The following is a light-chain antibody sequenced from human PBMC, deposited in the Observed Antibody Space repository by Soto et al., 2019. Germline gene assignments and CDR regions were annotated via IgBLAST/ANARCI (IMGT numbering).Light chain of an antibody. CDR2: EVS. CDR3: SSYTSSSTDV. V-gene: IGLV2-14*01. J-gene: IGLJ1*01. CDR1: SSDVGGYNY. Sequence: QSVLTQPASVSGSPGQAITISCTGTSSDVGGYNYVSWYQQHPGKAHKLMIYEVSNRPSGVSNRSSGSKSGNTASLTISWLQAEDEADYCCSSYTSSSTDVFGTGTKLTVL.